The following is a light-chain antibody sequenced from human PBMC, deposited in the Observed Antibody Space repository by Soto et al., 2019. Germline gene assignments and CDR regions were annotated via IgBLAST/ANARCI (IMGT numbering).Light chain of an antibody. Sequence: QLVLTQSPSASASLGASVKLTCTLSSGHSSYAIAWHQQQPEKGPRYLMKLNNDGSHNKGDGIPDRFSGSSSGAERYLTISSLQSEDEADYYCQTWGTGFLVFGGGPKLTVL. V-gene: IGLV4-69*01. CDR1: SGHSSYA. CDR2: LNNDGSH. CDR3: QTWGTGFLV. J-gene: IGLJ3*02.